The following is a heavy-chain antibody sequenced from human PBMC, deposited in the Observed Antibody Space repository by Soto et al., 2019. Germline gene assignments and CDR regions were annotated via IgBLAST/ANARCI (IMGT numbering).Heavy chain of an antibody. J-gene: IGHJ1*01. CDR2: IYYGGST. Sequence: SETLSLTCTVSGGSISSYCWSWIRQPPGKGLEWIGYIYYGGSTNYNPSLQSRVTISVDTSKNQFSLKLSSVTAADTAVYYCGRDYYDLLTGYRAEYSQHWGQGTGVTVSS. CDR3: GRDYYDLLTGYRAEYSQH. V-gene: IGHV4-59*01. D-gene: IGHD3-9*01. CDR1: GGSISSYC.